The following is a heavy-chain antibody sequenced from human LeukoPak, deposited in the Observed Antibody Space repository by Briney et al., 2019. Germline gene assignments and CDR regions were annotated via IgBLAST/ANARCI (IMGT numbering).Heavy chain of an antibody. D-gene: IGHD5-18*01. CDR3: ATYTAMVTGAFDF. CDR1: RLTLRVSS. Sequence: QPGGSLRLSCAVSRLTLRVSSTHCVPQASRKGLEWVGRIRSKANSYPTTYAASVKGRFTISRDDSKSTVYLQMNSLKIEDTAVYYCATYTAMVTGAFDFWGQGTMVTVSS. CDR2: IRSKANSYPT. V-gene: IGHV3-73*01. J-gene: IGHJ3*01.